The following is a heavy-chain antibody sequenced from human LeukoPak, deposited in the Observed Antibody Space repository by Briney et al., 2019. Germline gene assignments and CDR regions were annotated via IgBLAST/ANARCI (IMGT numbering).Heavy chain of an antibody. CDR2: IYYSGST. J-gene: IGHJ5*02. CDR3: ARQPVTASDILTGYYNTGRGNWFDP. V-gene: IGHV4-39*01. Sequence: SETLSLTCIVSGGSISSSSYYWGWIRQPPGKGLEWIGSIYYSGSTYYNPSLKSRVTISADTSKNQFSLKLSSVTAADTAVYYCARQPVTASDILTGYYNTGRGNWFDPWGQGTLVTVSS. CDR1: GGSISSSSYY. D-gene: IGHD3-9*01.